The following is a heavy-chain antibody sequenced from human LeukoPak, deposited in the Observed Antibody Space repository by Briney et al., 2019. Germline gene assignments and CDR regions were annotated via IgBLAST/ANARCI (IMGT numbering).Heavy chain of an antibody. CDR2: SSGSGGST. Sequence: RGSLRLSCAGSGFTFSNYAMIWVRQAPGKGLEWVSASSGSGGSTYYADSVKGRFTISRDNSKNTLYLQMNSLRAEDTAVYYCAKGRKSGIVVVPAAMVFDYWGQGTLVTVSS. D-gene: IGHD2-2*01. CDR3: AKGRKSGIVVVPAAMVFDY. V-gene: IGHV3-23*01. J-gene: IGHJ4*02. CDR1: GFTFSNYA.